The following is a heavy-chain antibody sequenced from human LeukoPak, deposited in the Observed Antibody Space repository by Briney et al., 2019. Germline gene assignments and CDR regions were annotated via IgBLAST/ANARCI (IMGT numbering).Heavy chain of an antibody. V-gene: IGHV4-30-4*01. CDR1: GGSISSGDYY. CDR2: IYYSGST. CDR3: ARDRLTRTQMGYYYYGMDV. J-gene: IGHJ6*02. Sequence: PSQTLSLTCTVSGGSISSGDYYWSWIRQPPGKGLEWIGYIYYSGSTYYNPSLKSRVTISVDTSKNQFSLKLSSVTAAGTAVYYCARDRLTRTQMGYYYYGMDVWGQGTTVTVSS. D-gene: IGHD2-8*01.